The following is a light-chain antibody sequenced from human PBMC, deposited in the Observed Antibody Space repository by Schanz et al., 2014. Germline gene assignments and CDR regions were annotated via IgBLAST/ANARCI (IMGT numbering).Light chain of an antibody. Sequence: EIVLTQSPGTLSLSPGESATLSCRASQSVTSNHLAWYQQKPGQAPRLLIYGASSRATGIPDRFSGSGSGTDFTLTISRLEPEDFAVYYCQEYGTSRAFGQGTKVEIK. V-gene: IGKV3-20*01. CDR1: QSVTSNH. J-gene: IGKJ1*01. CDR2: GAS. CDR3: QEYGTSRA.